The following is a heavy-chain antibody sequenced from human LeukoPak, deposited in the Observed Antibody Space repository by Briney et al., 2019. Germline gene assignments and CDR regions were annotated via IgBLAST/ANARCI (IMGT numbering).Heavy chain of an antibody. J-gene: IGHJ5*02. CDR2: IYDSGIT. Sequence: PLETLSLTCTVSGGSISDSYWSWIRQPPGKGLEWIGKIYDSGITNYNTSLKSRVTFSVDTSKKQFSLNLNSVTAADTAVYYCARGGYMSNWFEHWGQGTPVTVSS. CDR1: GGSISDSY. D-gene: IGHD5-12*01. CDR3: ARGGYMSNWFEH. V-gene: IGHV4-59*01.